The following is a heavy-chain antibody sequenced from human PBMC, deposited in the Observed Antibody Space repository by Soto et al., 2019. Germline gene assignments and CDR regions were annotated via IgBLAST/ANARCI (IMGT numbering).Heavy chain of an antibody. V-gene: IGHV4-4*07. CDR2: IYTSGST. CDR3: AREYSSGWFPSGFDP. Sequence: QVQLQESGPGLVKPSETLSLTCTVSGGSISSYYWSWIRQPAGKGLEWIGCIYTSGSTNYNPSLKSRVTMSVDTSKNQFSLKLSSVTAADTAVYYCAREYSSGWFPSGFDPWGQGTLVTVSS. CDR1: GGSISSYY. J-gene: IGHJ5*02. D-gene: IGHD6-19*01.